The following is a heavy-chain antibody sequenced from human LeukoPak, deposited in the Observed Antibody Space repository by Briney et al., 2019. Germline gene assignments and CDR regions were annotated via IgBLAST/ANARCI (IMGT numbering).Heavy chain of an antibody. D-gene: IGHD3-3*01. J-gene: IGHJ4*02. CDR3: ARQTGAGLFILP. V-gene: IGHV4-39*01. CDR1: GGSISSYY. CDR2: MYHSGNT. Sequence: SETLSLTCTVSGGSISSYYWAWIRQSPGRGLEWIASMYHSGNTYYNPSLKSRVTISVDTSKNQFSLILTSVTAADTAVYYCARQTGAGLFILPGGQGTLVTVSS.